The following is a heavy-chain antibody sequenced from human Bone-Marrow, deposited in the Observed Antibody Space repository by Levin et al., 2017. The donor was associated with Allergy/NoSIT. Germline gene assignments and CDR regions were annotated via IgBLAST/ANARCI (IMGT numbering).Heavy chain of an antibody. CDR1: GFTFNAYA. CDR2: MSVTTGSH. CDR3: AKGTTVYFYYNGMDA. V-gene: IGHV3-23*01. J-gene: IGHJ6*02. Sequence: GESLKISCVASGFTFNAYAMNWVRRAPGKGLEWVSAMSVTTGSHYYADSVKGRFTISRDSSKNTLFLQMDSLRVEDTATYYCAKGTTVYFYYNGMDAWGQGTTVTVFS. D-gene: IGHD2/OR15-2a*01.